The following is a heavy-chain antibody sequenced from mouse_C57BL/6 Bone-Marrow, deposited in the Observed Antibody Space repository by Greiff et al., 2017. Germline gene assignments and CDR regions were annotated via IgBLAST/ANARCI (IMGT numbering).Heavy chain of an antibody. D-gene: IGHD1-1*01. V-gene: IGHV3-6*01. CDR1: GYSITSGYY. Sequence: EVQLQESGPGLVKPSQSLSLTCSVTGYSITSGYYWNWIRQFPGNKLEWMGYISYDGSNNYNPSLKNRISITRDTSKNQFFLKLNSVTTEDTATYYCARDPYYYDSSYDYAMDYWGQGASVTVSS. CDR3: ARDPYYYDSSYDYAMDY. J-gene: IGHJ4*01. CDR2: ISYDGSN.